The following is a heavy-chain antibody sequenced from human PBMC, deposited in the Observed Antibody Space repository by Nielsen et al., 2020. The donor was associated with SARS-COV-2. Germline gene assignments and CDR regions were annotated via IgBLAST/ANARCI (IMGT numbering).Heavy chain of an antibody. V-gene: IGHV4-31*03. CDR1: GGSFSSGGSS. CDR2: RHYTGNT. J-gene: IGHJ5*02. D-gene: IGHD6-19*01. Sequence: SGTLSLTCSVSGGSFSSGGSSYSWIRQHPGKGLEWIGLRHYTGNTYYNPSLQSRLFISVDTSKNQFSLRLSSVTAADTAVYYCATGAGWFDPWGQGTRVTVSS. CDR3: ATGAGWFDP.